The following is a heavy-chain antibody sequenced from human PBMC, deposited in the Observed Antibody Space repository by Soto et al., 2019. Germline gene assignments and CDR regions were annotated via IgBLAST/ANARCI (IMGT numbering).Heavy chain of an antibody. Sequence: PSETLSLTCTVSGGSISSSYYWSWIRQPPGKGLEWIGYIYYSGSTNYNPSLKSRVTISVDTSKNQFSLKLSSVTAANTAVYYCARRAPGQLAYYYYYYMDVWGKGTTVTVSS. J-gene: IGHJ6*03. CDR1: GGSISSSYY. CDR2: IYYSGST. CDR3: ARRAPGQLAYYYYYYMDV. D-gene: IGHD6-6*01. V-gene: IGHV4-59*08.